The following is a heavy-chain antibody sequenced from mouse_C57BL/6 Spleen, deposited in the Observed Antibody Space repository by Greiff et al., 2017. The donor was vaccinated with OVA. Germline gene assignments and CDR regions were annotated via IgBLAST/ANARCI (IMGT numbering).Heavy chain of an antibody. CDR2: ISSGGDYI. J-gene: IGHJ2*01. V-gene: IGHV5-9-1*02. CDR1: GFTFSSYA. Sequence: DVMLVESGEGLVKPGGSLKLSCAASGFTFSSYAMSWVRQTPEKRLEWVAYISSGGDYIYYADTVKGRFTISRDNARNPLYLQMSSLKSEDTTMYYCTRDRNSGYFDYWGQGTTLTVSS. CDR3: TRDRNSGYFDY. D-gene: IGHD3-1*01.